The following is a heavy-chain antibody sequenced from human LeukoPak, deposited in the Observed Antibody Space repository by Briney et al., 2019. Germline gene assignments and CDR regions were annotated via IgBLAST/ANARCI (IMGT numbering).Heavy chain of an antibody. CDR2: ISGRGDST. D-gene: IGHD3-10*01. J-gene: IGHJ4*02. CDR1: GFTFNSYA. CDR3: AKTYYYGSGTFSFDH. Sequence: PGGSLRLSCAASGFTFNSYAMTWARQAPGKGLEWVSGISGRGDSTYYADSVKGRFTISRDNSKNMVYMQMNSLTAEDAALYYCAKTYYYGSGTFSFDHWGQGTQVTVSS. V-gene: IGHV3-23*01.